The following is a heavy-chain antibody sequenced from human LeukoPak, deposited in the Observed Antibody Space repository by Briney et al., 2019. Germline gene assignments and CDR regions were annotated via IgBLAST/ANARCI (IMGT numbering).Heavy chain of an antibody. CDR3: AKAWPNSGNYYYDY. CDR2: ISYDGSNK. CDR1: GFTFSSYG. D-gene: IGHD3-22*01. Sequence: GGSLRLSCAASGFTFSSYGMHWVRQAPGKGLEWVAVISYDGSNKYHADSVKGRFTISRDNSLNTLYLQMNSLRADDTAVYYCAKAWPNSGNYYYDYWGQGTLVTVSP. J-gene: IGHJ4*02. V-gene: IGHV3-30*18.